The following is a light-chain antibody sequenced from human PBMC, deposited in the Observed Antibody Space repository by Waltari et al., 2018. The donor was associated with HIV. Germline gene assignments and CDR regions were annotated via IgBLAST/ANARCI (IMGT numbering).Light chain of an antibody. CDR2: GAS. Sequence: ETVLTQSPGTLSLSPGERATLSCRASQSVSSSYLAWYQQKPGQAPRLLIYGASSRATGIPDRFSGSWSGTDFTLTISRLDPEDFAVYYCQQYGSSRRTFGQGTKVEIK. V-gene: IGKV3-20*01. J-gene: IGKJ1*01. CDR1: QSVSSSY. CDR3: QQYGSSRRT.